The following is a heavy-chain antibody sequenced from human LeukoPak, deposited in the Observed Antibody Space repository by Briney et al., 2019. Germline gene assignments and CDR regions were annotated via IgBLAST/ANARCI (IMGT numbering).Heavy chain of an antibody. CDR3: TRPGQQLISFDY. V-gene: IGHV2-5*02. CDR2: IYWDDDK. J-gene: IGHJ4*02. CDR1: GFSLSTSGVG. Sequence: KESGPTLVKPTQTLTLTCTFSGFSLSTSGVGVGWIRQPPGKALEWLALIYWDDDKRYSPSLKSRLIITKDTSKNQVVLTMTNMDPVDTATYYCTRPGQQLISFDYWGQGTLVTVSS. D-gene: IGHD6-13*01.